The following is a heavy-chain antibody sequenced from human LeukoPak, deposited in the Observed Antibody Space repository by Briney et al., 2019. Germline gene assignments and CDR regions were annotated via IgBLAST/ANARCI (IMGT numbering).Heavy chain of an antibody. CDR2: IYHSGST. D-gene: IGHD3-22*01. J-gene: IGHJ3*02. V-gene: IGHV4-30-2*02. CDR3: ARGWLPRGAFDI. CDR1: GGSISSGGYY. Sequence: SQTLSLTCAVSGGSISSGGYYWSWIRQPPGKGLEWIGYIYHSGSTYYNPSLKSRVTISVDRSKNQFSLKLSSVTAADTAVYYCARGWLPRGAFDIWGQGTMVTVSS.